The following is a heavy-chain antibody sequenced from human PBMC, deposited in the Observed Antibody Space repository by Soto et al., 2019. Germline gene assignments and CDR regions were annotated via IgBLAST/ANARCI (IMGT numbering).Heavy chain of an antibody. D-gene: IGHD3-10*01. V-gene: IGHV4-31*03. J-gene: IGHJ5*02. CDR1: GGSISSGGYY. Sequence: SLTCTVSGGSISSGGYYWSWIRQHPGKGLEWIGYIYYSGSTYYNPSLKSRVTISVDTSKNQFSLKLSSVTAADTAVYYCARETMVRGVIPWGQGTLVTVSS. CDR2: IYYSGST. CDR3: ARETMVRGVIP.